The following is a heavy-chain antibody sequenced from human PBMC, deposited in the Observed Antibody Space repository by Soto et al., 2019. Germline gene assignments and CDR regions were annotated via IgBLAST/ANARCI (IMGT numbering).Heavy chain of an antibody. J-gene: IGHJ4*02. V-gene: IGHV3-23*01. CDR2: ISGSGGST. Sequence: GGSLRLSCAAFSTYAMSWVRQAPGKGLEWVSAISGSGGSTYYAVSVEGRFTISRDNSKNTLFLQMNSLRAEDTAVYYCAKGLLRFMEGGPFEGWGQGTLVTVSS. D-gene: IGHD3-3*01. CDR1: STYA. CDR3: AKGLLRFMEGGPFEG.